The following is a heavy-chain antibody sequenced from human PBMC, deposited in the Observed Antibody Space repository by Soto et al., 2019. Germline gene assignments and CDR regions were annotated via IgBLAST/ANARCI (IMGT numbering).Heavy chain of an antibody. J-gene: IGHJ6*02. CDR2: INPNSGGT. V-gene: IGHV1-2*02. CDR1: GYTFTGYY. CDR3: ARVFIAARPAGYYYGMDV. D-gene: IGHD6-6*01. Sequence: QVQLVQSGAEVKKPGASVKVSCKASGYTFTGYYMHWVRQAPGQGLEWMGWINPNSGGTNYAQKFQGRVTMTRDTSISTAYMELSRLRSDDTAVYYCARVFIAARPAGYYYGMDVWGQGTTVTVSS.